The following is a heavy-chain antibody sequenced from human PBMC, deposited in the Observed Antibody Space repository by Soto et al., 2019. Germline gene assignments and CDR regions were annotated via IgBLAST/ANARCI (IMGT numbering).Heavy chain of an antibody. CDR2: INDDGDRT. J-gene: IGHJ6*02. Sequence: EVQLLESGGGSVQPGGALTLSCAVSGFTFRTYAMCWVRQAPRTRLEWVSGINDDGDRTYYPDYVKGRFTSSRDNYKSTLYLQMDSLRAEDKAVYYCAREKSTNRRPYRYYGMDVWGQGTTVTVSS. CDR1: GFTFRTYA. CDR3: AREKSTNRRPYRYYGMDV. V-gene: IGHV3-23*01.